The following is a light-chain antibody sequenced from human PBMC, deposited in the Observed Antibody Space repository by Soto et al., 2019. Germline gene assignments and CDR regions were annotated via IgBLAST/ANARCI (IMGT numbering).Light chain of an antibody. V-gene: IGKV1-39*01. J-gene: IGKJ1*01. Sequence: DIQMTQSPSSLSASVGDRVTITCRASQSISSYLNWYQQKPGKAPKLLIYAASSLQFRVPSKFSGSGSGTDFTLTITSLQPEDSATYFCQQSYGDTRTFGQGTKVDIK. CDR3: QQSYGDTRT. CDR2: AAS. CDR1: QSISSY.